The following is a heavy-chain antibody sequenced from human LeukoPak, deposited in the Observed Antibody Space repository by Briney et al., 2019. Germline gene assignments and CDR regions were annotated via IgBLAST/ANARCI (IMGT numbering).Heavy chain of an antibody. Sequence: GESLKISCKVSGYSFTSYWIGWVRQMPGKGLEWMGIIYPGDSDTRYSPSFQGQVTISADKSISTAYLQWSSLKASDTAMYYCARAGGGYCTNGVCYTSYYFDYWGQGTLVTVSS. V-gene: IGHV5-51*01. D-gene: IGHD2-8*01. CDR3: ARAGGGYCTNGVCYTSYYFDY. J-gene: IGHJ4*02. CDR1: GYSFTSYW. CDR2: IYPGDSDT.